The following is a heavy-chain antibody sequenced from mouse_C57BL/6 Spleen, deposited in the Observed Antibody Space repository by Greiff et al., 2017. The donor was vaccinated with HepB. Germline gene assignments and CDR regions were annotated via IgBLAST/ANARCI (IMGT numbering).Heavy chain of an antibody. V-gene: IGHV1-64*01. CDR3: ERQTLLGYFDV. CDR2: IHPNSGST. CDR1: GYTFTSYW. Sequence: QVQLQQPGAELVKPGASVKLSCKASGYTFTSYWMHWVKQRPGQGLEWIGMIHPNSGSTNYNEKFKSKATLTVDKSSSTAYMQLSSLTSEDSAVYCCERQTLLGYFDVWGTGTTVTVSS. D-gene: IGHD3-3*01. J-gene: IGHJ1*03.